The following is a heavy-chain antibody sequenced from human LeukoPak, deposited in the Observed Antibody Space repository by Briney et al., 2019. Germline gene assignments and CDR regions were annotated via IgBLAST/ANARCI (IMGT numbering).Heavy chain of an antibody. CDR2: IVVGSGNT. Sequence: SVNVSCKASGFTFTSSAMQWVRQARGQRLEWIGWIVVGSGNTNYAQKFQERVTITRDMSTSTAYMELSSLRSEDTAVYYCAATYYYDSSGYWGYYYYYYGMDVWGQGTTVTVSS. D-gene: IGHD3-22*01. J-gene: IGHJ6*02. V-gene: IGHV1-58*02. CDR3: AATYYYDSSGYWGYYYYYYGMDV. CDR1: GFTFTSSA.